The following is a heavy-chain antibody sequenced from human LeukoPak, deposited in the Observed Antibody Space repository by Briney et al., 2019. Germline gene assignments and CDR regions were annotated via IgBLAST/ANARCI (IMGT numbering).Heavy chain of an antibody. D-gene: IGHD6-13*01. J-gene: IGHJ4*02. CDR3: ARVIAAAGTDY. CDR2: ISSSSSYI. V-gene: IGHV3-21*01. CDR1: GFTFSSYS. Sequence: KTGGSLRLSCAASGFTFSSYSMNWVRQAPGKGLEWVSSISSSSSYIYYADSVKGRFTISRDNAKNSLYLQMNSLRAEDTAVYYCARVIAAAGTDYWGQGILVTVSS.